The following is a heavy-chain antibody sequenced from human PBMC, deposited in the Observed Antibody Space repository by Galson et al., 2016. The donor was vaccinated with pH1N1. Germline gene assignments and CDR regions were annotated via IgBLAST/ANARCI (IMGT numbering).Heavy chain of an antibody. V-gene: IGHV5-51*03. J-gene: IGHJ3*02. Sequence: QSGAEVKKPGESLKISCKASGYSFTRYWIAWVRQVPGKGLEWVGVVNPGGSTTRYSPPFQGQVTISSDKSINTAYLQWISLKASDTATYYCARQYDFGDYRGDAFDIWGQGTMVIVSS. D-gene: IGHD4-17*01. CDR3: ARQYDFGDYRGDAFDI. CDR1: GYSFTRYW. CDR2: VNPGGSTT.